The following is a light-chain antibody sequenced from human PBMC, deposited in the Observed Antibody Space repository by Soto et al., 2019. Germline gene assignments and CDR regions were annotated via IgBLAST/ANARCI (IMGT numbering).Light chain of an antibody. J-gene: IGKJ4*01. Sequence: DIQMTQSPSSLSAAVGDRVAITCRASQRISTSLNWYQQRPGKSPELLIYGASDLQSGAPSRFSGLGSGTDFTLIISNLQHEDLATYYCQQSYSMPLSFGGGTKVEIK. CDR2: GAS. CDR1: QRISTS. CDR3: QQSYSMPLS. V-gene: IGKV1-39*01.